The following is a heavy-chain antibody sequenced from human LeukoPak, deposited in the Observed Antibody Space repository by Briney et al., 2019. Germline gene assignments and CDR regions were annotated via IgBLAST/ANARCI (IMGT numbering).Heavy chain of an antibody. CDR2: IYTSGST. Sequence: SETLSLTCTVSGGSISSGSYYWSWIRQPAGKGLEWIGRIYTSGSTNYNPSLKSRVTISVDTSKNQFSLKLSSVTAADTAVYYCARRGILARGAFDIWGQGTMVTVSS. V-gene: IGHV4-61*02. CDR3: ARRGILARGAFDI. CDR1: GGSISSGSYY. D-gene: IGHD2-15*01. J-gene: IGHJ3*02.